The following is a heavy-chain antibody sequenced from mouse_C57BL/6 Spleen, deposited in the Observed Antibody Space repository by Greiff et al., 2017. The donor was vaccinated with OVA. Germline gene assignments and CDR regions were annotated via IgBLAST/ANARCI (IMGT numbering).Heavy chain of an antibody. V-gene: IGHV1-52*01. D-gene: IGHD1-1*01. J-gene: IGHJ4*01. Sequence: QVRLKQPGAELVRPGSSVKLSCKASGYTFTSYWMHWVKQRPIQGLEWIGNSDPSDSETHYNQKFKDKATLTVDKSSSTAYMQLSSLTSEDSAVYFCAGGYYYGSSYAMDYWGQGTSVTVSS. CDR3: AGGYYYGSSYAMDY. CDR2: SDPSDSET. CDR1: GYTFTSYW.